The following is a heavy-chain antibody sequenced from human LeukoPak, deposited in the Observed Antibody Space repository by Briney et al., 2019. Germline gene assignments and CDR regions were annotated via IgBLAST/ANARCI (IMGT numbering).Heavy chain of an antibody. CDR2: ISSSGSYI. CDR3: AKLQLWYSSSWYVDY. V-gene: IGHV3-21*01. Sequence: PGGSLRLSCAASGFTFSTYTMNWVRQAPGKGLEWVSSISSSGSYIYYADSVKGRFTISRDNAKNSLYLQMNSLRAEDTAVYYCAKLQLWYSSSWYVDYWGQGTLVTVSS. D-gene: IGHD6-13*01. J-gene: IGHJ4*02. CDR1: GFTFSTYT.